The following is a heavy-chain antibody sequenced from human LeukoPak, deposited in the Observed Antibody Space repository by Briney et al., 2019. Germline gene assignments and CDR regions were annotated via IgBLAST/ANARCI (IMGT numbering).Heavy chain of an antibody. D-gene: IGHD3-3*01. CDR1: GYSISSGYY. J-gene: IGHJ4*02. Sequence: ASETLSLTCTVSGYSISSGYYWGWIRQPPGTGLEWIGSIYHSGSTYYNPSLKSRVTISVDTSKNQFSLKLSSVTAADTAVYYCARVAFWSGYYWGQGTLVTVSS. V-gene: IGHV4-38-2*02. CDR3: ARVAFWSGYY. CDR2: IYHSGST.